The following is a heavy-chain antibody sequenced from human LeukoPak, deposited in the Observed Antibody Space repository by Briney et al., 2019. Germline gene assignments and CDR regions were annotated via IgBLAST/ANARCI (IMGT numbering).Heavy chain of an antibody. V-gene: IGHV4-59*01. CDR3: ARSGGLLRDDAFDV. J-gene: IGHJ3*01. D-gene: IGHD2-15*01. CDR1: GGSISTYY. CDR2: TYYTGNS. Sequence: SETLSLTCTVPGGSISTYYWSWIRQPPGKGLERIGYTYYTGNSNYNPSLKSRVTISVDTSNNQFSLRLRSVTAADTAVYYCARSGGLLRDDAFDVWGQGTLVTVSS.